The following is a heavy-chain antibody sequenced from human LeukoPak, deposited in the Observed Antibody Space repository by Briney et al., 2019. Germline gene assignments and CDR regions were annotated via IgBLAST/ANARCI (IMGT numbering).Heavy chain of an antibody. V-gene: IGHV3-15*01. CDR1: GFTFSNAW. Sequence: GGSDGLSCAASGFTFSNAWMRWVRQAPGKGLEWVGRIKTKTDGGTSDYAAPVKGRFTISRDDSENTLYLQMNSLETEDTAIYYCSTEIRWEELNLDFWGQQTVVTLFS. CDR2: IKTKTDGGTS. CDR3: STEIRWEELNLDF. J-gene: IGHJ4*02. D-gene: IGHD1-26*01.